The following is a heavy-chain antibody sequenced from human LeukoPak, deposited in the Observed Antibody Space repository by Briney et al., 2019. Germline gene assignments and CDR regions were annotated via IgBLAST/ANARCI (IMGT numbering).Heavy chain of an antibody. J-gene: IGHJ5*02. CDR1: GFTFSTCG. D-gene: IGHD1-20*01. V-gene: IGHV3-33*01. CDR3: VRDPQVNWNRPSPLS. CDR2: IWFDGSTQ. Sequence: QPGGSLRLSCAASGFTFSTCGMHWVRQAPGKGLEWVSVIWFDGSTQYYADSVKGRFTISRDNSKNTLFLQMNSLRAEDTAVYYCVRDPQVNWNRPSPLSWGQGTLVTVSS.